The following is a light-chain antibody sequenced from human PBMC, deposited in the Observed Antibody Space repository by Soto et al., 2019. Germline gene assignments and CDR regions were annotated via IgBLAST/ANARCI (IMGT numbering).Light chain of an antibody. CDR3: QQYNSYWGT. V-gene: IGKV1-5*03. Sequence: DIQMTQSPSTLSASVGDRVTITCRASQSIINWLAWYQQKPGRAPKLLIYQASNLESGVPSRFSGSGSGTEFTLTISSVKPDDFATYYGQQYNSYWGTFGQGTKVEIK. CDR2: QAS. J-gene: IGKJ1*01. CDR1: QSIINW.